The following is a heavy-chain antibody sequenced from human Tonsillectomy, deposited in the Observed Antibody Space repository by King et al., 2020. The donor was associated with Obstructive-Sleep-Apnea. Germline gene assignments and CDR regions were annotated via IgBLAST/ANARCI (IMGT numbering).Heavy chain of an antibody. D-gene: IGHD4-17*01. V-gene: IGHV1-2*02. CDR2: INPNSGGT. Sequence: QLVQSGAEVKKPGASVKVSCKASVYTFTGYYIHWVRQAPGQGLEWMGWINPNSGGTNCSQKFQCSVTMTRAPSIRTAYMELSGRISYDTAVYYCATVAVSTATYYFDYWGQGTLVTVSS. CDR3: ATVAVSTATYYFDY. J-gene: IGHJ4*02. CDR1: VYTFTGYY.